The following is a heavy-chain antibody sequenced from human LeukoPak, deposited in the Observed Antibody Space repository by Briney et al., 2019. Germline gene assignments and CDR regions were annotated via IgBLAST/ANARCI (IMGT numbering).Heavy chain of an antibody. CDR3: AKVRDWYFDL. J-gene: IGHJ2*01. Sequence: GGSLRLFCAASGFTFSSYSMSWVRQAPGKGLEWFSSINNDGDSTYYADSVKGWFTISRDNSKNTLYLQMNSLRAEDTALYYCAKVRDWYFDLWGRGTLVTVSS. CDR2: INNDGDST. CDR1: GFTFSSYS. V-gene: IGHV3-23*01.